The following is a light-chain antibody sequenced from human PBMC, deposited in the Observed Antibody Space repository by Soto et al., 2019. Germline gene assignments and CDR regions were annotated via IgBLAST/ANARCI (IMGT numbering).Light chain of an antibody. V-gene: IGKV1-12*01. CDR1: QGIHNW. J-gene: IGKJ5*01. Sequence: IEMTQSPASVSPSVGDRVTITWRARQGIHNWLAWYKHKPGQAPELLSYAVSYLPSGVPSRFSGSGSGTDFTLTISSLTPEDFATYFCKQSSAFPLTFGGGTRLEIK. CDR2: AVS. CDR3: KQSSAFPLT.